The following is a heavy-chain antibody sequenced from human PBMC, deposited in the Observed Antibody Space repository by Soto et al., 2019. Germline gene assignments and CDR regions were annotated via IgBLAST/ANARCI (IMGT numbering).Heavy chain of an antibody. CDR2: INPNSGGT. V-gene: IGHV1-2*02. CDR1: GYTFTGYN. CDR3: ARDQLAADGTPFYYSYHGMDV. D-gene: IGHD6-13*01. Sequence: SGKFSCKASGYTFTGYNMYWMKQAPGQGLECMGWINPNSGGTTYAQKFQGRVTMTRDTSNSTAYRELSRLRSDDTTVYYCARDQLAADGTPFYYSYHGMDVWGQGTTAPVSS. J-gene: IGHJ6*02.